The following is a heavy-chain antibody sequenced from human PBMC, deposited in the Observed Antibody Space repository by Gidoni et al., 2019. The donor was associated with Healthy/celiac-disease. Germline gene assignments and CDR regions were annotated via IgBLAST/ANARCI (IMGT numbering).Heavy chain of an antibody. CDR1: GYTFTSYD. Sequence: QVQLVQSGAEVKKPGASVKVSCKASGYTFTSYDINWVRQATGQGLEWMGWMNPNSGNTGYAQKFQGRVTMTRNTSISTAYMELSSLRSEDTAVYYCARGGEGLRKLGVNWFDPWGQGTLVTVSS. CDR3: ARGGEGLRKLGVNWFDP. J-gene: IGHJ5*02. D-gene: IGHD5-12*01. CDR2: MNPNSGNT. V-gene: IGHV1-8*01.